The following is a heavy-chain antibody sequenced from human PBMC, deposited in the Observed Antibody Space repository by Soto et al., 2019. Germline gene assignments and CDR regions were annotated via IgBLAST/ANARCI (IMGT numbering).Heavy chain of an antibody. V-gene: IGHV4-59*11. D-gene: IGHD3-16*01. CDR3: ATFPPEDFWGGVFDY. CDR1: GGSISHHY. Sequence: SETLSLTCTVSGGSISHHYWSWIRQPPGKGPEWIGYVYHSGATNYNPSLESRVTMSLDTSKNQFSLKLSSVTAADTAVYYCATFPPEDFWGGVFDYRSQRTPVPVS. CDR2: VYHSGAT. J-gene: IGHJ4*01.